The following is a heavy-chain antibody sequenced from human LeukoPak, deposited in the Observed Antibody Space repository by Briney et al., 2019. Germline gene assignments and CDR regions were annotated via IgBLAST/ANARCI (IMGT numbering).Heavy chain of an antibody. V-gene: IGHV3-7*01. J-gene: IGHJ4*02. CDR2: IKEDGTRK. D-gene: IGHD3-16*01. CDR1: GFTFDTYW. Sequence: GGSLRLSCVASGFTFDTYWMSWVRQAPGKGLDWVAHIKEDGTRKYYVDSVRGRFTISRDNAKNSLFLQMNSLRVEDTAVFYCVAWGSLVVWGQGTLVTVSS. CDR3: VAWGSLVV.